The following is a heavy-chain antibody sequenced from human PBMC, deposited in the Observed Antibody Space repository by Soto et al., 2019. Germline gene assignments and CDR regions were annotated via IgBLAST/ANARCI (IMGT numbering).Heavy chain of an antibody. V-gene: IGHV1-69*13. Sequence: SVKVCCKAYGGPLSSYAISLVRQAPGQGLEWMGGIIPIFGTANYAQKFQGRVTITADESTSTAYMELSRLRSEDTAVYYCARGGRCSGGSCYSSGFDYWGQGTLVTVSS. CDR1: GGPLSSYA. CDR3: ARGGRCSGGSCYSSGFDY. J-gene: IGHJ4*02. CDR2: IIPIFGTA. D-gene: IGHD2-15*01.